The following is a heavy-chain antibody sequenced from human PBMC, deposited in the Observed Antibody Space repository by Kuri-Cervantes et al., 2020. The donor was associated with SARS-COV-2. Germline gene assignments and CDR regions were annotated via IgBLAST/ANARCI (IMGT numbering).Heavy chain of an antibody. CDR1: GYTFSSYY. Sequence: ASVKVSCKASGYTFSSYYMHWVRQAPGQGLEWMAWINPKSGATNYAQKFQGRVTMTTDTSISTAYMDQSRLRSDDTAVYYCARDSVDVFDIWGQGTMVTVSS. J-gene: IGHJ3*02. CDR2: INPKSGAT. CDR3: ARDSVDVFDI. D-gene: IGHD3-10*01. V-gene: IGHV1-2*02.